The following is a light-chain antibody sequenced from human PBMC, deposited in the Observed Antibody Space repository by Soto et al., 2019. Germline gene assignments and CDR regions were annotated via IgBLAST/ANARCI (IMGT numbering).Light chain of an antibody. J-gene: IGKJ4*01. CDR1: QSVSSSY. V-gene: IGKV3-20*01. CDR3: QQYCSSRPLT. CDR2: GAS. Sequence: EIVLTQSPGTLSLSPGERATLSCRASQSVSSSYLAWYQQKPGQAPRLLIYGASSRATGIPDRFSGSGSGTDFTLTISRLEPEDFAVYYCQQYCSSRPLTFGGGTKVEIK.